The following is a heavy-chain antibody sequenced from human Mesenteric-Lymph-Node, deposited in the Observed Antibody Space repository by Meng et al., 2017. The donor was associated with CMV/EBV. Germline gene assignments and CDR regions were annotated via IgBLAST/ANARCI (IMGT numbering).Heavy chain of an antibody. J-gene: IGHJ4*02. CDR1: GYTFTGYY. V-gene: IGHV1-2*02. Sequence: ASVKVSCKASGYTFTGYYMHWVRQAPGQGLEWMGWINPNSGGTDFALKFQGRVTMTRDTSISTVYMELSTLRSDDTAVYYCARGTVGWEPSTYYYFEFWGQGALVTVSS. CDR2: INPNSGGT. CDR3: ARGTVGWEPSTYYYFEF. D-gene: IGHD1-26*01.